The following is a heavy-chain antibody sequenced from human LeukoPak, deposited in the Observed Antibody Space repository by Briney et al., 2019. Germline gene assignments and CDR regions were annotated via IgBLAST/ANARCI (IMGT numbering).Heavy chain of an antibody. CDR3: AKGTSFGEFSGH. J-gene: IGHJ4*02. CDR2: ISWNSGSI. Sequence: GGSLRLSCAASGFTFSSYGMSWVRQAPGKGLEWVSGISWNSGSIGYADSVKGRFTISRDNAKNSLYLQMNSLRAEDTALYYCAKGTSFGEFSGHWGQGTLVTVSS. V-gene: IGHV3-9*01. CDR1: GFTFSSYG. D-gene: IGHD3-10*01.